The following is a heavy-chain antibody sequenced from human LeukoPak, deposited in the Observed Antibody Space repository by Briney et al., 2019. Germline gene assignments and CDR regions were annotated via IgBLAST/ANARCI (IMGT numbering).Heavy chain of an antibody. CDR1: GFTFSDYY. CDR3: ARVGAIVVVPAAPFDY. D-gene: IGHD2-2*01. Sequence: GRSLRLSCAASGFTFSDYYMSWIRQAPGKGLEWVSYISSSGSTIYYADSVKGRFTISRDNAKNSLYLQMNSLRAEDTAVYYCARVGAIVVVPAAPFDYWGQGTLVTVSS. V-gene: IGHV3-11*01. J-gene: IGHJ4*02. CDR2: ISSSGSTI.